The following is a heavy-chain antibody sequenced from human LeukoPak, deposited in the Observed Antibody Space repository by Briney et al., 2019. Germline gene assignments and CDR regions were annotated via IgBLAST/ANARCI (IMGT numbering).Heavy chain of an antibody. Sequence: ASVKVSCKASGYTFTSYGISWVRQAPGQGLEWMGWINPNSGGTNYAQKFQGRVTMTRDTSISTAYMELSRLRSDDTAVYYCARDPPRVHYYDSSGYAGLYWGQGTLVTVSS. CDR1: GYTFTSYG. CDR2: INPNSGGT. V-gene: IGHV1-2*02. J-gene: IGHJ4*02. D-gene: IGHD3-22*01. CDR3: ARDPPRVHYYDSSGYAGLY.